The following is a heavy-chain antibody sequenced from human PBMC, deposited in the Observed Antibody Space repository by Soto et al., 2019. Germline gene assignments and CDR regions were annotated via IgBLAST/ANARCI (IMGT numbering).Heavy chain of an antibody. D-gene: IGHD6-19*01. J-gene: IGHJ1*01. CDR2: ISGSGGST. CDR3: AKGGYSVAAAEYFQH. CDR1: GFTFSSYA. V-gene: IGHV3-23*01. Sequence: GGSLRLSCAASGFTFSSYAMSWVRQAPGKGLEWVPAISGSGGSTYYADSVKGRFTISRDNSKNTLYLQMNSLRAEDTAVYYCAKGGYSVAAAEYFQHWGQGTLVTVSS.